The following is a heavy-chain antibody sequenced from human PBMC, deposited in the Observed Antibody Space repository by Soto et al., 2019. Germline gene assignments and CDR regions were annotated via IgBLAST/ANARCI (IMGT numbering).Heavy chain of an antibody. J-gene: IGHJ6*02. CDR2: IYPGDSDT. V-gene: IGHV5-51*01. D-gene: IGHD5-18*01. Sequence: GESLKISCKGSGYSFTIYWIGWVRQMPGKGLEWMGIIYPGDSDTRYSPSFQGQVTISADKSISTAYLQWSSLKASDTAMYYCARQRGYSYERYYYYYGMDVWGQGTTVTVSS. CDR3: ARQRGYSYERYYYYYGMDV. CDR1: GYSFTIYW.